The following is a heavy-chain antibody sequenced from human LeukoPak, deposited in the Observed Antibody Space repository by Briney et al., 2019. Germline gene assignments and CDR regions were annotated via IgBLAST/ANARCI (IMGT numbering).Heavy chain of an antibody. CDR3: ARLAWGLYWFDP. Sequence: ASVKVSCKASGYSLTAYNIHWVRQAPGQGLEWMAWINPNSGGTNCAQKFQGRVTVTRDTSISTAYMEMNSLTSDDTAVYYCARLAWGLYWFDPWGQGTQVTVSS. CDR1: GYSLTAYN. D-gene: IGHD3-16*01. V-gene: IGHV1-2*02. J-gene: IGHJ5*02. CDR2: INPNSGGT.